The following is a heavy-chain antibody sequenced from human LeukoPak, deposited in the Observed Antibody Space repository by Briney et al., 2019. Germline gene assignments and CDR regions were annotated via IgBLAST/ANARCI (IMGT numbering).Heavy chain of an antibody. CDR3: ARTDNLDY. V-gene: IGHV3-74*01. Sequence: GGSLRLSCAASGFPLRSNWMHWVRQAPGKGLVWVSRIKSDGSETSYADSVKDRFTISRDNAKNTLYLQMNSLRAEDTAVYYCARTDNLDYWGQGTLVTVSS. J-gene: IGHJ4*02. CDR1: GFPLRSNW. D-gene: IGHD5-24*01. CDR2: IKSDGSET.